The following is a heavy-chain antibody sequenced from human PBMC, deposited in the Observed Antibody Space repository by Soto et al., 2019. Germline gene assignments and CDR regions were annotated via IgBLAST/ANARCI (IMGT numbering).Heavy chain of an antibody. CDR2: ISGSGGST. CDR1: GFIFSSYA. J-gene: IGHJ4*02. CDR3: AKDGGYYPTYYFDY. Sequence: EVQLLESGGGLVQPGGYLRLSCAASGFIFSSYAMSWVRQAPGKGLEWVSAISGSGGSTFYADSVKGRFTISRDNSKNTLYLQMNSLRAEDTAVYYCAKDGGYYPTYYFDYWGQGTLVTVSS. V-gene: IGHV3-23*01. D-gene: IGHD3-22*01.